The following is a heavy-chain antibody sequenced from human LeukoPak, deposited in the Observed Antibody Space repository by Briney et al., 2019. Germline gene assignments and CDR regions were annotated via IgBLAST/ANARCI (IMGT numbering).Heavy chain of an antibody. D-gene: IGHD3-10*01. J-gene: IGHJ3*02. V-gene: IGHV4-59*01. CDR1: GGSISSYY. CDR3: ARANSDYGSGSYRDAFDI. Sequence: SETLSLTCTVSGGSISSYYWSWIRQPPGKGLEWIGYIYYSGSANYNPSLKSRVTISVDTSKNQFSLKLSSVTAADAAVCYCARANSDYGSGSYRDAFDIWGQGTMVTVSS. CDR2: IYYSGSA.